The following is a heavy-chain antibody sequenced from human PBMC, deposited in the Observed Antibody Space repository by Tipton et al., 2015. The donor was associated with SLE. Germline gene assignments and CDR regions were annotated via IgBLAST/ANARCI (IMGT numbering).Heavy chain of an antibody. Sequence: RSLRLSCAASGFTFSSYAMHWVRQAPGKGLEWVAVISYDGSNKYYADSVKGRFTISRDNSKNTLYLQMNSLRAEDTAVYYCARPHYDFWSGYYIGGYFQHWGQGTLVTVSS. CDR3: ARPHYDFWSGYYIGGYFQH. J-gene: IGHJ1*01. D-gene: IGHD3-3*01. CDR2: ISYDGSNK. V-gene: IGHV3-30*04. CDR1: GFTFSSYA.